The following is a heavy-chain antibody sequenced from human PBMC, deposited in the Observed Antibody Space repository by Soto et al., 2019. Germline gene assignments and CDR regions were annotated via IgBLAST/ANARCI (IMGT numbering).Heavy chain of an antibody. J-gene: IGHJ4*02. CDR1: GFTFSSYA. CDR3: EPQQMVPGRRDY. D-gene: IGHD6-13*01. CDR2: ISGSGGST. V-gene: IGHV3-23*01. Sequence: GWSLRLSCAASGFTFSSYAMSWVRQAPGKGLEWVSAISGSGGSTYYADSVKGRFTISRDNSKNTLYLQMNSLRPEDTAVYYCEPQQMVPGRRDYWGQGTLVTVSS.